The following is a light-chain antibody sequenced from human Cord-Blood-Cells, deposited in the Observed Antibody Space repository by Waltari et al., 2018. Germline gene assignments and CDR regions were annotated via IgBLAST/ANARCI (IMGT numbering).Light chain of an antibody. CDR2: EGS. Sequence: QSALTQPASVSGSPGQWITISCTGTSRDVGSSNLGSWYQQHPGKAPKLMIYEGSKRPSGVSNRFSGSKSGNTASLTISGLQAEDEADYYCCSYAGSSTFHVVFGGGTKLTVL. CDR1: SRDVGSSNL. CDR3: CSYAGSSTFHVV. J-gene: IGLJ2*01. V-gene: IGLV2-23*03.